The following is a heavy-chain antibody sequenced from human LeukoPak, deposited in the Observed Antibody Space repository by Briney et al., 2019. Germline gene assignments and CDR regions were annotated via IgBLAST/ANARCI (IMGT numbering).Heavy chain of an antibody. D-gene: IGHD3-16*01. CDR3: ARQRRIMGVMERFDP. V-gene: IGHV4-39*01. CDR1: GVSISSAAYY. CDR2: VFYSGNT. J-gene: IGHJ5*02. Sequence: SETLSLTCTVSGVSISSAAYYWGWIRQPPGKGLEWIANVFYSGNTYYNPSLKSRVTMSVDTSKDQFSLKLRSVTAADTAVYYCARQRRIMGVMERFDPWGQGTLVTVSS.